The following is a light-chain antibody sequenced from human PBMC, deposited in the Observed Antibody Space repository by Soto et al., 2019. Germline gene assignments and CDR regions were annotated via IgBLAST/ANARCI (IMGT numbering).Light chain of an antibody. CDR2: EVS. J-gene: IGLJ1*01. Sequence: QSVLTQPASVSGSPGQSITISCTGTSSDVGGYNYVSWYQQHPGKAPKLIIYEVSNRPSGVSNRFSGSKSGHTASLTISGLQAEDEADYYCNSYTSKSTGVFGTGTQLTVL. V-gene: IGLV2-14*01. CDR1: SSDVGGYNY. CDR3: NSYTSKSTGV.